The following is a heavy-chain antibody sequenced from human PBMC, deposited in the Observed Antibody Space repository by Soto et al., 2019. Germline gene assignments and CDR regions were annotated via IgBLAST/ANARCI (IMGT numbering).Heavy chain of an antibody. V-gene: IGHV4-4*02. D-gene: IGHD3-16*01. CDR1: GGSISSSHW. Sequence: PSETLSLTCAVSGGSISSSHWWSWVRQPPGKGLEWIGEIYHSGSTNYNPSLKSRVTISVDKSKNQFSLKLTSVTAADTAVYYWASSGGGEDYWGQGTLVTVSS. J-gene: IGHJ4*02. CDR2: IYHSGST. CDR3: ASSGGGEDY.